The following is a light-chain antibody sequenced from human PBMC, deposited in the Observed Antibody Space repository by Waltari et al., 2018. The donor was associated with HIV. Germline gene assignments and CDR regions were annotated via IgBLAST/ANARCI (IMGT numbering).Light chain of an antibody. CDR3: QQYYSTPRT. V-gene: IGKV4-1*01. CDR1: QSLLYISNNQNY. J-gene: IGKJ1*01. Sequence: DVVVTQSPDSLAVSLGERATLHCKSNQSLLYISNNQNYLAWYQQKAGQRPKLLIYWAYIRESGFPDRFSGSGSETDFTLTISSLQAEDVAVYYCQQYYSTPRTFGQGTKVEIK. CDR2: WAY.